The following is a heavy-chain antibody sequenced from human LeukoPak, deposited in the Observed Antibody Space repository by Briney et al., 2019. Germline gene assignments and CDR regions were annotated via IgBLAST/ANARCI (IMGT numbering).Heavy chain of an antibody. CDR1: GYSFTRNA. Sequence: ASVKVSCKASGYSFTRNAIHWVRQAPGQRLEWVGCISPDNGNAQYSQEFQGRVTITRDTSARTAYMELSSLRSEDMAVYYCTLYNYWGQGTLVTVSS. CDR3: TLYNY. J-gene: IGHJ4*02. D-gene: IGHD2-2*02. CDR2: ISPDNGNA. V-gene: IGHV1-3*03.